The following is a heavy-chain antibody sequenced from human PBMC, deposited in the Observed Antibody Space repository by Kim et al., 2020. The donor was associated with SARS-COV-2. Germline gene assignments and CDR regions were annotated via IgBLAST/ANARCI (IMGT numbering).Heavy chain of an antibody. Sequence: GGSLRLSCAASGFTFSSYAMSWVRQAPGKGLEWVSAISGSGGSTYYADSVKGRFTISRDNSKNTLYLQMNSLRAEDTAVYYCAKNWGYYGSGSYYYYYGMDVGGQGTTVTVSS. CDR1: GFTFSSYA. CDR3: AKNWGYYGSGSYYYYYGMDV. V-gene: IGHV3-23*01. J-gene: IGHJ6*02. D-gene: IGHD3-10*01. CDR2: ISGSGGST.